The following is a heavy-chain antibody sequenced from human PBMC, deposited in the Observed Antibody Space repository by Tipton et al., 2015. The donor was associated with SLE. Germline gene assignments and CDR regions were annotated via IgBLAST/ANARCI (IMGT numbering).Heavy chain of an antibody. V-gene: IGHV4-38-2*02. CDR2: IYRSGTA. D-gene: IGHD3-10*01. CDR3: ARGLRGWSYYYYYMDV. Sequence: TLSLTCSVSGNSIYNGFYWGWIRQSPGKGLEWIGSIYRSGTAYYNPSLKSRVTMSVDTSKNQFSLKLTSVTAADTAVYYCARGLRGWSYYYYYMDVWGKGTTVTVSS. CDR1: GNSIYNGFY. J-gene: IGHJ6*03.